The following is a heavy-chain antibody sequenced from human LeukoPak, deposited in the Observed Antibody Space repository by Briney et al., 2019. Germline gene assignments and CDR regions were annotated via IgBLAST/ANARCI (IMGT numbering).Heavy chain of an antibody. J-gene: IGHJ6*02. D-gene: IGHD3-22*01. V-gene: IGHV4-31*03. CDR3: ARDQVNGMDV. CDR1: GGSISSGGYY. CDR2: IYYSGST. Sequence: SETLSLTCTVSGGSISSGGYYWSWIRQHPGKGLEWIGYIYYSGSTYYNPSLKSRVTISVDTSKNQFPLKLSSVTAADTAVYYCARDQVNGMDVWGQGTTVTVSS.